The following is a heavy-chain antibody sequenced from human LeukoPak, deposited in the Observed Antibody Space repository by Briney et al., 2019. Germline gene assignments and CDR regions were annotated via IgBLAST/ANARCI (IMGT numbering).Heavy chain of an antibody. D-gene: IGHD1-7*01. Sequence: SETLSLTCAVYGGSFSGYYWSWIRQPPGKGLEWIGEINHSGSTNYNPSLKSRVTISVDTSKNQFSLKLSSVTAADTAVYYCARGVNWNYFNWFDPWGQGTLVTVSS. CDR1: GGSFSGYY. V-gene: IGHV4-34*01. CDR2: INHSGST. J-gene: IGHJ5*02. CDR3: ARGVNWNYFNWFDP.